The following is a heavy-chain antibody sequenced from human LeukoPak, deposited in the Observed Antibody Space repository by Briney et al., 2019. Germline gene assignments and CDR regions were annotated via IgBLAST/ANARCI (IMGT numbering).Heavy chain of an antibody. CDR2: IYYSGST. V-gene: IGHV4-30-4*08. CDR1: GGPISSGDYY. Sequence: PSQTLSLTCTVSGGPISSGDYYWSSIRQPPGKGLEWNGYIYYSGSTYYNPSLKSRVTISVDTSKNQFSLKLSSVTAADPAVYYCATVVVVVPAAVLRTRFDPWGQGTLDTVSS. CDR3: ATVVVVVPAAVLRTRFDP. J-gene: IGHJ5*02. D-gene: IGHD2-2*01.